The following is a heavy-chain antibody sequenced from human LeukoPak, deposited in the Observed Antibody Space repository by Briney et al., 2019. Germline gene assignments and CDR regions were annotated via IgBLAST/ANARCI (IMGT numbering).Heavy chain of an antibody. CDR1: GYTFSGYY. J-gene: IGHJ4*02. Sequence: ASVKVSCKASGYTFSGYYIHWVRQAPGQGLEWMGRIDPNSGVTNYARRFQGRVTMTRDTSIKTAYMELRRLRSDDTAVYYCARVAYLYDSSGECLDYWGQGTRVTVSS. V-gene: IGHV1-2*06. CDR3: ARVAYLYDSSGECLDY. D-gene: IGHD3-22*01. CDR2: IDPNSGVT.